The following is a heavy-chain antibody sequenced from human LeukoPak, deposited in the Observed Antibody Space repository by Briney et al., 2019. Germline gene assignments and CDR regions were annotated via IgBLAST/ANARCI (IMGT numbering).Heavy chain of an antibody. D-gene: IGHD3-22*01. V-gene: IGHV3-30-3*01. CDR1: GFTFSSYA. J-gene: IGHJ3*02. Sequence: PGGSLRLSCAASGFTFSSYAMHWVRQAPGKGLEWVAVISYDGSNKYYADPVKGRFTISRDNSKNTLYLQMNSLRAEDTAVYYCASQYYYDSSGYHRAFDIWGQGTMVTVSS. CDR2: ISYDGSNK. CDR3: ASQYYYDSSGYHRAFDI.